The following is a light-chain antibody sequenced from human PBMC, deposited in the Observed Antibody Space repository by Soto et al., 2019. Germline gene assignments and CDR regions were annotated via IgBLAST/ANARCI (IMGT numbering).Light chain of an antibody. CDR3: AAWDDSLGGPV. J-gene: IGLJ7*01. CDR2: RNN. V-gene: IGLV1-47*01. CDR1: SSNIGSNY. Sequence: QSVLTQPPSASGTPGQRVTISCSGSSSNIGSNYVSWYQHLPGTAPKLLIYRNNQRPSGVPDRFSGSKSDSSASLAISGLRSEDEADYFCAAWDDSLGGPVFGGGTKLTVL.